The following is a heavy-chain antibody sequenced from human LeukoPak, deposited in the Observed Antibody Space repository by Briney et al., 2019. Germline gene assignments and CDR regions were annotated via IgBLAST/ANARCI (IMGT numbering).Heavy chain of an antibody. J-gene: IGHJ6*03. V-gene: IGHV1-69*05. D-gene: IGHD5-18*01. CDR2: IIPIFGTA. Sequence: SVKVSCKASGGTFSSYAISWVRQAPGQGLEWMGGIIPIFGTANYAQKFQGRVTITTDESTSTAYMELSSLRSEDTAVYYCARDGISRGYSLPYYYYYMDVWGKGTTVTVSS. CDR1: GGTFSSYA. CDR3: ARDGISRGYSLPYYYYYMDV.